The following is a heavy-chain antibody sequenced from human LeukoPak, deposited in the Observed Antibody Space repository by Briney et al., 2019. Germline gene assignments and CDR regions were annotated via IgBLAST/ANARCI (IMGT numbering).Heavy chain of an antibody. CDR2: IWHSGART. V-gene: IGHV3-23*01. D-gene: IGHD2-8*01. CDR3: VKDLATNTLGYFCF. J-gene: IGHJ4*02. CDR1: GFTVSSYG. Sequence: GGSLRLSCAASGFTVSSYGMTWVRQAPGKGLEWVSSIWHSGARTYYADSVKGRFSISRDSSKNTLYLQMDSLRAEDTAIYYCVKDLATNTLGYFCFWGQVTLVTVSS.